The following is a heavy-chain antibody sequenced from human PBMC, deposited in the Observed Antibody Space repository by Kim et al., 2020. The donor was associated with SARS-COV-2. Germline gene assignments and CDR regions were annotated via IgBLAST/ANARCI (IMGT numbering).Heavy chain of an antibody. Sequence: GGSLRLSCAAARFSLSNCVISWVRQLPGKGLQWVSAIEHRGVTFYADSVRGRFTVSRDDSKNTVSLQMNGLRVEDTAIYYCAKVNWYDPTTYWGQGTLVAVSS. CDR2: IEHRGVT. D-gene: IGHD1-20*01. J-gene: IGHJ4*02. V-gene: IGHV3-23*01. CDR1: RFSLSNCV. CDR3: AKVNWYDPTTY.